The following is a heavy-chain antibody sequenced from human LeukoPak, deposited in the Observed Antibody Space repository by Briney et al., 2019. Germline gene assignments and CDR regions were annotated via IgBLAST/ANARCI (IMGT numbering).Heavy chain of an antibody. CDR3: GRFFWTTSKRLDY. CDR2: ILHSGST. J-gene: IGHJ4*02. D-gene: IGHD3/OR15-3a*01. CDR1: GGSISGYY. Sequence: SETLSLTCTVSGGSISGYYWSWIRQPPGKGLEWIGYILHSGSTIYNPSLKSRFTMSVDPSKNQFSLKLSSVTAADTAVYYCGRFFWTTSKRLDYWGQGTVVTVSS. V-gene: IGHV4-59*08.